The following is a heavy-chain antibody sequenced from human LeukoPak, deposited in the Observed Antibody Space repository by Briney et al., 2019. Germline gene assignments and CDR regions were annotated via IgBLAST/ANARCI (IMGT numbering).Heavy chain of an antibody. D-gene: IGHD2-15*01. CDR3: ARAGAVVDNWFDP. J-gene: IGHJ5*02. V-gene: IGHV1-18*01. CDR2: ISGYNGKT. Sequence: GASVKVSCKASGYTFNTYGITWVRQAPGQGLEWMGWISGYNGKTKYAQKLQDRVTMTTDTSTTTAYMELRSLTSVDTAVYYCARAGAVVDNWFDPWGQGTLVTVSS. CDR1: GYTFNTYG.